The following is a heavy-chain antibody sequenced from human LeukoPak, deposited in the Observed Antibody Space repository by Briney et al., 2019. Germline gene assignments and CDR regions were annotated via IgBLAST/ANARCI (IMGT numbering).Heavy chain of an antibody. CDR3: ARVDDRGHYYDSSGPRKLFDY. J-gene: IGHJ4*02. D-gene: IGHD3-22*01. CDR2: INPNSGGT. CDR1: GYTFTSYY. V-gene: IGHV1-2*02. Sequence: ASVKVSCKASGYTFTSYYMHWVRQAPGQGREWMGWINPNSGGTNYAQKFQGRVTMTRDTSISTAYMELSRLRSDDTAVYYCARVDDRGHYYDSSGPRKLFDYWGQGTLVTVSS.